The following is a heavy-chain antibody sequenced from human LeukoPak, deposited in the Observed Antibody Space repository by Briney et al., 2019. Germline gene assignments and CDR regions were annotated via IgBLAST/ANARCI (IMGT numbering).Heavy chain of an antibody. J-gene: IGHJ5*02. V-gene: IGHV4-59*04. Sequence: SETLSLTCTVSGGSISSYYWSWIRQPPGKGLEWIGYIYYSGSTYYNPSLKSRVTISVDTSKNQFSLKLSSVTAADTAVYYCVRLSHGDYVCTWGQGTLVTVSS. CDR2: IYYSGST. D-gene: IGHD4-17*01. CDR1: GGSISSYY. CDR3: VRLSHGDYVCT.